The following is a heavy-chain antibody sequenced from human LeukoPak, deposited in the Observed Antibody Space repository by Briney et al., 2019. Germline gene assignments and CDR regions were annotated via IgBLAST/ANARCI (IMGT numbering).Heavy chain of an antibody. J-gene: IGHJ4*02. CDR3: AREVLGYCSSTSCYGSFDY. Sequence: SETLSPTCAVYGGSFSGYYWGWIRQPPGKGLEWIGSIYYSGSTYYNPSLKSRVTISVDTSKNQFSLKLSSVTAADTAVYYCAREVLGYCSSTSCYGSFDYWGQGTLVTVSS. D-gene: IGHD2-2*01. CDR2: IYYSGST. V-gene: IGHV4-34*01. CDR1: GGSFSGYY.